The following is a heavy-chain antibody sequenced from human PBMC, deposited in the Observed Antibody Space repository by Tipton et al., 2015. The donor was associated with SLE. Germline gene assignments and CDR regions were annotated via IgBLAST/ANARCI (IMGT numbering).Heavy chain of an antibody. V-gene: IGHV4-39*07. J-gene: IGHJ6*03. CDR2: VYYTGSS. CDR1: GGSISSNSYY. CDR3: ARCSTRHYYYYYMDV. D-gene: IGHD2-2*01. Sequence: TLSLTCTVSGGSISSNSYYWGWIRQPPGKGLEWIGSVYYTGSSHYNPSLKSRVTISVDTSKNQFSLKLSSVTAADTAVYYCARCSTRHYYYYYMDVWGQGTTVTVSS.